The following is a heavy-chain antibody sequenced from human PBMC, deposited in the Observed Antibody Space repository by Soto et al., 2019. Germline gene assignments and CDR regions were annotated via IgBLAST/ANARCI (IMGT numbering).Heavy chain of an antibody. CDR3: ARDGGGSQLDYYSMVP. CDR2: IYYSGST. D-gene: IGHD2-15*01. Sequence: SETLSLTCTVSGGSISSGDYYWSWIRQPPGEGLEWIGYIYYSGSTYYNPSLKSRVTISVDTSKNQFSLKLSSVTAADTAVYYCARDGGGSQLDYYSMVPCGPGTTVTVSS. V-gene: IGHV4-30-4*01. CDR1: GGSISSGDYY. J-gene: IGHJ6*02.